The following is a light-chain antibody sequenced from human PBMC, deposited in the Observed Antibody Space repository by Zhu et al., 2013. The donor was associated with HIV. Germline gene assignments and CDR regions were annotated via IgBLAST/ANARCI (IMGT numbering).Light chain of an antibody. CDR1: QSVSSY. CDR3: QQRSDWPRS. CDR2: DAS. J-gene: IGKJ5*01. V-gene: IGKV3-11*01. Sequence: EIVMTQSPATLSVSPGDRATLSCRASQSVSSYLAWYQQKPGQAPRLLIYDASNRATGIPARFSGSGSETDFTLTISSLEPEDFAVYYCQQRSDWPRSFGQGTRLEIK.